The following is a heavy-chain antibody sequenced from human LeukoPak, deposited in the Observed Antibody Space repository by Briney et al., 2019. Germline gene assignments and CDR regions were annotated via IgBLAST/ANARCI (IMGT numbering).Heavy chain of an antibody. Sequence: ASETLSLTCTVSGGSISSYYWSWIRQPAGKGLEWIGRIYTTGSTNYNPSLKSRVTMSVETSKNQFSLKLSSVTAADTAVYYCARHPSGRMWLQQGGWFDPWGQGTPVTVSS. CDR3: ARHPSGRMWLQQGGWFDP. CDR1: GGSISSYY. J-gene: IGHJ5*02. V-gene: IGHV4-4*07. CDR2: IYTTGST. D-gene: IGHD5-24*01.